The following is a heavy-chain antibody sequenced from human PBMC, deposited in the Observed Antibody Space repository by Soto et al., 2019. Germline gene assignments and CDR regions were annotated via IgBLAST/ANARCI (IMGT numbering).Heavy chain of an antibody. D-gene: IGHD4-17*01. Sequence: GRSLILSCAAAGFTFSSYSMNWVRQAPGKGLEWVSYISSSSSTIYYADSVKGRFTISRDNAKSSLFLQMNSLRPDDTALYYCAKDMKWGGMTTIHYFDSWGQGTLLTVSS. V-gene: IGHV3-48*04. CDR3: AKDMKWGGMTTIHYFDS. CDR1: GFTFSSYS. J-gene: IGHJ4*02. CDR2: ISSSSSTI.